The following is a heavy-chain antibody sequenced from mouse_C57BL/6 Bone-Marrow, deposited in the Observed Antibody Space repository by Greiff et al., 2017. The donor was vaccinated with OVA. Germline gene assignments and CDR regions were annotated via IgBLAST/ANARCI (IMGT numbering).Heavy chain of an antibody. J-gene: IGHJ1*03. CDR1: GYSFTGYY. CDR2: INPSTGGT. Sequence: VQLQQSGPELVKPGALVKISCKASGYSFTGYYMNWVKQSPEKSLEWIGEINPSTGGTTYNQKFKAKATLTVDKSSSTAYMQLKSLTSEDSAVYYCASYYGSSGWYFDVWGTGTTVTVSS. V-gene: IGHV1-42*01. CDR3: ASYYGSSGWYFDV. D-gene: IGHD1-1*01.